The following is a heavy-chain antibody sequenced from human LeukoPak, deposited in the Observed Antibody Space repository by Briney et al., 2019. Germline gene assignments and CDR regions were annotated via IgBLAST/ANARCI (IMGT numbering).Heavy chain of an antibody. Sequence: SVKVSCKASGGTFSSYAISWVRQAPGQGLEWMGRIIPIFGTANYAQKFQGRVTITTDESTRTAYMELSSLRSEATAVYYCARAPGYCSGGSCLDYWGQGTLVTVSS. D-gene: IGHD2-15*01. J-gene: IGHJ4*02. V-gene: IGHV1-69*05. CDR1: GGTFSSYA. CDR2: IIPIFGTA. CDR3: ARAPGYCSGGSCLDY.